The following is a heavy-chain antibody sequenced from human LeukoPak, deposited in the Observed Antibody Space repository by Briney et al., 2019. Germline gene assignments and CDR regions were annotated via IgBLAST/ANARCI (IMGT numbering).Heavy chain of an antibody. V-gene: IGHV4-4*07. J-gene: IGHJ5*02. Sequence: SETLSLTCIVSGCSISSYYWSWIRQPAGKGLEWIGRIYTSESTNYNPSLKSRVTMSVDTSKKQCSLKLTSVTAADTAVYYCARDLTVTNWFDPWGQGTLVTVSS. CDR1: GCSISSYY. CDR3: ARDLTVTNWFDP. CDR2: IYTSEST. D-gene: IGHD4-11*01.